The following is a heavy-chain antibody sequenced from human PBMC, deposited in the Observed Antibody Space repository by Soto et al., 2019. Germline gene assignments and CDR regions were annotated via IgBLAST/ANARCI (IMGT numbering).Heavy chain of an antibody. D-gene: IGHD3-3*01. CDR2: INYSGTT. CDR1: GGSINSGGYY. J-gene: IGHJ5*01. CDR3: ARDRVISISGGVRGWFDP. V-gene: IGHV4-31*03. Sequence: SETLSLTCTVSGGSINSGGYYWIWIRQLPGKGLEWIGYINYSGTTYYNPSLRSRVTISVSNNHFSLRLSSVTAADTAVYYCARDRVISISGGVRGWFDPWGQGTQVTVSS.